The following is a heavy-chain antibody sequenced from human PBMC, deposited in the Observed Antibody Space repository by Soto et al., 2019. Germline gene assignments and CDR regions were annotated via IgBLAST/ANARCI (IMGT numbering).Heavy chain of an antibody. Sequence: GGSLRLSCAASGFTFSDYYMSWIRQAPGKGLEWVSYISSSGSTIYYADSVKGRFTISRDNAKNSLYLQMNSLRAEDTAVYYCARESTVTTFLLDYWGQGTLVTVSS. CDR1: GFTFSDYY. V-gene: IGHV3-11*01. J-gene: IGHJ4*02. CDR3: ARESTVTTFLLDY. CDR2: ISSSGSTI. D-gene: IGHD4-17*01.